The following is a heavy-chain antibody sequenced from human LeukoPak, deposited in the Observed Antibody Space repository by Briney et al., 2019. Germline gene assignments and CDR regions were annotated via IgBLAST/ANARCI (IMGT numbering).Heavy chain of an antibody. CDR1: GGTFSSYT. J-gene: IGHJ4*02. CDR2: IIPILGIA. CDR3: ARGGSDGGLDY. D-gene: IGHD1-26*01. V-gene: IGHV1-69*02. Sequence: SAKVSCKASGGTFSSYTISWVRQAPGQGLEWMGRIIPILGIANYAQKFQGRVTITADKSTSTAYMELSSLRSEDTAVCYCARGGSDGGLDYWGQGTLVTVSS.